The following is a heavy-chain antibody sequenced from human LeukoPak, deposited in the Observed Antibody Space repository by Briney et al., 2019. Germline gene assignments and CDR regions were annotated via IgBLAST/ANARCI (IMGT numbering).Heavy chain of an antibody. V-gene: IGHV3-23*01. J-gene: IGHJ4*02. Sequence: GGSLRLSCAASGFTFSSYAMSWVRQAPGKGLEWVSAISGSGGSTYYADSVKGRFTISRDNSKNTLYLQMNSLRAEDTAVYYCAKGPLGIYDSSGYYGGYYFDYWGQGTLVTVSS. CDR2: ISGSGGST. D-gene: IGHD3-22*01. CDR3: AKGPLGIYDSSGYYGGYYFDY. CDR1: GFTFSSYA.